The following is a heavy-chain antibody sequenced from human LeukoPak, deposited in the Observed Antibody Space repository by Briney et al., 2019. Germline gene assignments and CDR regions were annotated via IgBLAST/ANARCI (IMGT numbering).Heavy chain of an antibody. V-gene: IGHV1-2*02. CDR3: ARVQLELPWYYFDY. D-gene: IGHD1-1*01. J-gene: IGHJ4*02. CDR2: INPNSGGT. CDR1: GYTFTGYY. Sequence: ASVKVSCKASGYTFTGYYMHWVRQAPGQGLEWMGWINPNSGGTNYAQKFQGRVTMTRDTSISTAYMELSRLRSDDTAVYYCARVQLELPWYYFDYWGQGTLVTVSS.